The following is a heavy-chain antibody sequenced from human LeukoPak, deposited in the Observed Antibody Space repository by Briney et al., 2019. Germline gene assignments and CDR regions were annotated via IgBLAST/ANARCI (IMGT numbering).Heavy chain of an antibody. Sequence: GGSLGLSCAASGFTFSNYWMSWVRQAPGKGLEWVANIKGDGSYKYYVDSVKGQFTISRDNAKSSVYLQMNTLRAEDTAVYYCATSADSSGNDWGQGTLVTVSS. CDR3: ATSADSSGND. CDR2: IKGDGSYK. V-gene: IGHV3-7*03. D-gene: IGHD3-22*01. CDR1: GFTFSNYW. J-gene: IGHJ4*02.